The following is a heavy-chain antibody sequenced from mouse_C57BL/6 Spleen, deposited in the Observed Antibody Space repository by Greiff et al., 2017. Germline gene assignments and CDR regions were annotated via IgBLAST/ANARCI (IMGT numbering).Heavy chain of an antibody. Sequence: QVHVKQSGPELVKPGASVKISCKASGYTFTDYYINWVKQRPGQGLEWIGWIFPGSGSTYYNEKFKGKATLTVDKSSSTAYMLLSSLTSEDSAVYFCANYYGSSYWFAYWGQGTLVTVSA. J-gene: IGHJ3*01. CDR1: GYTFTDYY. CDR3: ANYYGSSYWFAY. CDR2: IFPGSGST. V-gene: IGHV1-75*01. D-gene: IGHD1-1*01.